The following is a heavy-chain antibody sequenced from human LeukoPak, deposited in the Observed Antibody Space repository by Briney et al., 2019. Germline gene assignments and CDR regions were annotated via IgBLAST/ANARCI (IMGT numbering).Heavy chain of an antibody. Sequence: SVKVSCKASGFTFTSSAMQWVRRARGQRLEWIGWIFVGSGNTNYAQKVQERVTITRDMSTSTAYMELSSLRSEDTAVYYCAATRRLRLGELSLFPPWVDYWGQGTLVTVSS. CDR2: IFVGSGNT. J-gene: IGHJ4*02. CDR3: AATRRLRLGELSLFPPWVDY. CDR1: GFTFTSSA. V-gene: IGHV1-58*02. D-gene: IGHD3-16*02.